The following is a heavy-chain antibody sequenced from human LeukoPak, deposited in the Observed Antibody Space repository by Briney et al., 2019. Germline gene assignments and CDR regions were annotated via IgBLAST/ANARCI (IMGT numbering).Heavy chain of an antibody. Sequence: GGSLRLSCAASGFTFSSYSMNWVRQAPGKGLEWVSYISSSSSTIYYADSVKGRFTISRDNAKNSLCLQMNSLRAEDTAVYYCARGPINYYDSSGYYLNWFDPWGQGTLVTVSS. CDR3: ARGPINYYDSSGYYLNWFDP. J-gene: IGHJ5*02. CDR1: GFTFSSYS. D-gene: IGHD3-22*01. CDR2: ISSSSSTI. V-gene: IGHV3-48*04.